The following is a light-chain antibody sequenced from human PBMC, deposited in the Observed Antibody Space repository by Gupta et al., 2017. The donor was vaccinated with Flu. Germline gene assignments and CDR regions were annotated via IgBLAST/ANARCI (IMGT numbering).Light chain of an antibody. CDR2: GNT. CDR1: NSNIGAGYD. V-gene: IGLV1-40*01. Sequence: TIPCTGDNSNIGAGYDVHWYQHRPGTAPKPLIFGNTYRPSGVPDRFSGSKSGTSASLVITGLQAEDEADYYCQSYYNSVSGPWVFGGGTRLTVL. J-gene: IGLJ3*02. CDR3: QSYYNSVSGPWV.